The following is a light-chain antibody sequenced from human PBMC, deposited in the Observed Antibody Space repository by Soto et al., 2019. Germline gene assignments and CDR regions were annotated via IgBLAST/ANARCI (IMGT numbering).Light chain of an antibody. J-gene: IGLJ2*01. CDR2: DVT. CDR3: SSYTRSGIPGVL. Sequence: QSVLTQPASVSGSPGQSITISCTGASSDIGDYNYVSWYQQHPGKAPKLMIYDVTNRPSGVSSRFSGSKSGNTASLTTSGLQAEDEADYYCSSYTRSGIPGVLFGGGTKVTVL. CDR1: SSDIGDYNY. V-gene: IGLV2-14*03.